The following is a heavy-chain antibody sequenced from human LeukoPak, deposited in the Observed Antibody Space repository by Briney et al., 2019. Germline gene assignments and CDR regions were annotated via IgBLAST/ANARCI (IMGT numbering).Heavy chain of an antibody. V-gene: IGHV3-30*18. J-gene: IGHJ6*02. CDR2: ISYDGSNK. CDR3: AKDRVSQLPMDV. Sequence: GGSLRLSCAASGFTFSSYGMHWVRQAPGKGLEWVAVISYDGSNKYYADSVKGRFTISRDNSKNTLYLQMNSLRAEDTAVYYCAKDRVSQLPMDVWGQGTTVTVSS. CDR1: GFTFSSYG. D-gene: IGHD2-2*01.